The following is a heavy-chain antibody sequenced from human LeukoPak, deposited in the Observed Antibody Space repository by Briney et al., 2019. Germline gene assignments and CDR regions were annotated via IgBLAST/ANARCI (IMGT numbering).Heavy chain of an antibody. Sequence: GGSLRLSCAASGSTFSSSAMSWVRQAPGKGLEWVSAISNNGGYTYYADSVQGRFTTSRDNSKSTLCLQMNSLRAEDTAVYYCAKQLGYCSDGSCYFPYWGQGTLVTVSS. CDR1: GSTFSSSA. CDR2: ISNNGGYT. V-gene: IGHV3-23*01. D-gene: IGHD2-15*01. J-gene: IGHJ4*02. CDR3: AKQLGYCSDGSCYFPY.